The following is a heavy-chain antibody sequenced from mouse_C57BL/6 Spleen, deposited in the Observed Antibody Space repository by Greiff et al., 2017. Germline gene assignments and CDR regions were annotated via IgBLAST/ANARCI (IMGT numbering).Heavy chain of an antibody. CDR1: GYTFTSYW. D-gene: IGHD1-1*01. CDR3: ARYYYGSFFDY. Sequence: QVQLQQPGAELVKPGASVKLSCKASGYTFTSYWMHWVKQRPGQGLEWIGMIHPNSGSTNYNEKFKSKDTLTVDKSSSTAYMQLSSLTSEDSAVYYCARYYYGSFFDYWGQGTTLTVSS. V-gene: IGHV1-64*01. CDR2: IHPNSGST. J-gene: IGHJ2*01.